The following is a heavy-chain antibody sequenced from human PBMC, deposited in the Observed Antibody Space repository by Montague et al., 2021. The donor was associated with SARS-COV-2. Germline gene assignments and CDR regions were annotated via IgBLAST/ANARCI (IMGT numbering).Heavy chain of an antibody. J-gene: IGHJ6*02. V-gene: IGHV6-1*01. Sequence: CAISGDSVYRNDTAWNWFRQSPSRGLEWLGRTYYRSEWNYHYAHXVKSRITIDPDTSKNQVSLQLRSVTPEDTAVYFCARVRQLGRGMDVWGQGTTVTVSS. CDR3: ARVRQLGRGMDV. CDR2: TYYRSEWNY. CDR1: GDSVYRNDTA. D-gene: IGHD7-27*01.